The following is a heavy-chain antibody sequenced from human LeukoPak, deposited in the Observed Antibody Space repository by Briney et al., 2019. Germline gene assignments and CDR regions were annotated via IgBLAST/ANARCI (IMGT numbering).Heavy chain of an antibody. J-gene: IGHJ5*02. CDR3: ASSNLGSLGQFDP. D-gene: IGHD3-10*01. CDR2: IHSNGGA. Sequence: SETLSLMCTVSGGSISNYYWSWIRQPPGKGLEWIGFIHSNGGANYNASLNSRATISRDTSRSQVSLKLTSVTAGDTAVYYCASSNLGSLGQFDPWGQGTLVTVSS. CDR1: GGSISNYY. V-gene: IGHV4-59*01.